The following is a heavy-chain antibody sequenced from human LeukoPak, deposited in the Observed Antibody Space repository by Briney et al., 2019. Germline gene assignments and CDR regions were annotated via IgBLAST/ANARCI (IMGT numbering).Heavy chain of an antibody. CDR1: GYSISSGYY. CDR2: IYHSGST. CDR3: AGRHGYCSGGSCYGDAFDI. D-gene: IGHD2-15*01. J-gene: IGHJ3*02. Sequence: SETLSLTCTVSGYSISSGYYWGWIRQPPGKGLEWIGSIYHSGSTYYNPSLKSRVTISVDTSKNQFSLKLSSVTTADTAMYYCAGRHGYCSGGSCYGDAFDIWGQGTMVTVSS. V-gene: IGHV4-38-2*02.